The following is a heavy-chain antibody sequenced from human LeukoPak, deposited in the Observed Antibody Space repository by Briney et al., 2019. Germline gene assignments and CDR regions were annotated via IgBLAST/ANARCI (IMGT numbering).Heavy chain of an antibody. CDR1: GYTFTIYD. CDR3: ARGLKYVGRGFDP. D-gene: IGHD3-10*01. V-gene: IGHV1-8*03. Sequence: ASVTVSFKASGYTFTIYDINWVRQATGQGIEWMGWMNPNSGNTGYAQKFQGRVTITRNTSISTAYMELSSLRSEDTAVYYCARGLKYVGRGFDPWGQGTLVTVSS. CDR2: MNPNSGNT. J-gene: IGHJ5*02.